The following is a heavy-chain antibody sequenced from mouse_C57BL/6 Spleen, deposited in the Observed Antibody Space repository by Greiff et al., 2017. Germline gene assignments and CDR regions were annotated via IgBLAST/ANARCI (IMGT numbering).Heavy chain of an antibody. CDR3: ARRYITGAMDY. D-gene: IGHD1-1*01. CDR1: GYTFTSYW. Sequence: VQLQQPGAELVKPGASVKLSCKASGYTFTSYWMHWVKQRPGQGLEWIGMIHPNSGSTNYNEKFKSKATLTVDKSSSTAYMQLSSLTSEDAAVYYWARRYITGAMDYWGQGTSVTVSS. J-gene: IGHJ4*01. CDR2: IHPNSGST. V-gene: IGHV1-64*01.